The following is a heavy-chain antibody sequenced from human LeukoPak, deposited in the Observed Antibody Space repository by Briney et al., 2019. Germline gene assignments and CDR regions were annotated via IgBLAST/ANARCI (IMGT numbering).Heavy chain of an antibody. CDR3: ARWVILGYCSGGSCDAFDI. Sequence: SETLSLTCDVSGGSISSGGYSWSWIRQPPGKGLEWIGYIYYTGSTYYNPSLKSRVTISTDTSKNQFSLNLSSVTAADTAVYYCARWVILGYCSGGSCDAFDIWGQGTMVTVSS. D-gene: IGHD2-15*01. J-gene: IGHJ3*02. CDR2: IYYTGST. CDR1: GGSISSGGYS. V-gene: IGHV4-30-4*07.